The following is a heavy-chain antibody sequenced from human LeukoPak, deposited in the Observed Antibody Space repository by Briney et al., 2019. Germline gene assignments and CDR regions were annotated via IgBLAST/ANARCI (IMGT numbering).Heavy chain of an antibody. CDR2: IYSGGTT. D-gene: IGHD2-2*01. J-gene: IGHJ4*02. Sequence: GGSRRLSCAASGFTVSTNYMSWVRQAPGKGLEWVSVIYSGGTTYYADSVKGRFTISRDNSKNTLYLQMNSLRAEDTAVYYCARVVRVPVACFDYWGQGTLVTVSS. CDR1: GFTVSTNY. CDR3: ARVVRVPVACFDY. V-gene: IGHV3-66*01.